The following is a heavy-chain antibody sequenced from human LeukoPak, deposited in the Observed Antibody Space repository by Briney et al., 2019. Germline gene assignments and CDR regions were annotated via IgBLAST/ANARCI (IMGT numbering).Heavy chain of an antibody. CDR2: INPNSGGT. V-gene: IGHV1-2*02. D-gene: IGHD3-16*02. CDR3: ARDYDYVWGSYLAY. CDR1: GYTFTGYY. J-gene: IGHJ4*02. Sequence: ASVKVSCKASGYTFTGYYMHWVRQAPGQGLEWMGWINPNSGGTNYAQEFQGRVTMTRDTSISTAYMELSRLRSDDTAVYYCARDYDYVWGSYLAYWGQGTLVTVSS.